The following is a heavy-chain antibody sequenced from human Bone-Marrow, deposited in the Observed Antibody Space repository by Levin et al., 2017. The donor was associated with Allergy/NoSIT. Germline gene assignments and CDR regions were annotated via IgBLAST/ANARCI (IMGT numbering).Heavy chain of an antibody. V-gene: IGHV4-59*01. CDR1: GGSISDYY. D-gene: IGHD3-10*01. CDR3: ARDRRYYYGSGSYDQYFYYYGMDV. CDR2: VSDRGGT. J-gene: IGHJ6*02. Sequence: SETLSLTCTVSGGSISDYYWTWIRQPPRKGLEWVGYVSDRGGTNYNPSLKSRVTISLDTSKNQFSLKLSSVTAADTATYYCARDRRYYYGSGSYDQYFYYYGMDVWGQGTTVTVSS.